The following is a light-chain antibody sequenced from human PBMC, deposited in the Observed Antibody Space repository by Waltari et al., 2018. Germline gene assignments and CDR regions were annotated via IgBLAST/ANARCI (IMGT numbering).Light chain of an antibody. CDR3: QQTYSSPFT. CDR2: GAS. V-gene: IGKV1-39*01. Sequence: DIQMTQSPSSLSASVGDRVTITCRASQSMRTSLNWYQQISGKAPRLLIYGASTLQTGVPSRFSCSGSGTDFTLTISHLQPEDFATYFCQQTYSSPFTFGPGTKVDIK. CDR1: QSMRTS. J-gene: IGKJ3*01.